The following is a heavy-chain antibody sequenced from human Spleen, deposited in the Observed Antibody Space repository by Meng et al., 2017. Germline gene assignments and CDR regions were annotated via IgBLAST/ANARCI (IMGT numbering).Heavy chain of an antibody. D-gene: IGHD1-26*01. CDR1: GRSIRSYY. CDR2: INHSGST. CDR3: ARGGSLLYGRDV. J-gene: IGHJ6*02. Sequence: SETLSLTCTVSGRSIRSYYLSWIRQPPGKGLEWIGEINHSGSTNYNPSLKSRVTISVDTSKKQFSLKLSSVTAADTAVYYCARGGSLLYGRDVWGQGTTVTVSS. V-gene: IGHV4-34*01.